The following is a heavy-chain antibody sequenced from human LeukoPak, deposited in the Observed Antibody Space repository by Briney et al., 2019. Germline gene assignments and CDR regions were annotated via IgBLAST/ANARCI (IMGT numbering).Heavy chain of an antibody. D-gene: IGHD1-26*01. CDR1: GFTFSSYG. J-gene: IGHJ4*02. V-gene: IGHV3-30*02. CDR2: IRYDGSNK. CDR3: AKGDQWELPFDY. Sequence: GGSLRLSCAASGFTFSSYGMHWVRQAPGKGLEWVAFIRYDGSNKYYADSVKGRFTISRDNSKNTLYLQMNSLRAEDTAVYHCAKGDQWELPFDYWGQGTLVTVSS.